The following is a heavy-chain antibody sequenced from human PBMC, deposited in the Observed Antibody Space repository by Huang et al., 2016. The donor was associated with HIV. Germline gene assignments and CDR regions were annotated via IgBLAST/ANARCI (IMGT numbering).Heavy chain of an antibody. D-gene: IGHD6-13*01. CDR3: ARQGHSSSWGALGY. V-gene: IGHV4-4*07. J-gene: IGHJ4*02. CDR2: IYTSGST. Sequence: QVQLQESGPGLVKPSETLSLTCIVSGGSISSYYWSWIRQPAGKGLEWIGRIYTSGSTNYTPSLKSRVTMAVDTSKNQFSLKLSSVTAADTAVYYCARQGHSSSWGALGYWGQGTLVTVSS. CDR1: GGSISSYY.